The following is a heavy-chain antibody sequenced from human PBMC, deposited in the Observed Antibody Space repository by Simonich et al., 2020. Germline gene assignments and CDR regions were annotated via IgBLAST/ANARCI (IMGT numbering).Heavy chain of an antibody. V-gene: IGHV1-2*06. CDR2: INPNSGGT. D-gene: IGHD6-13*01. CDR3: ARGAAAGTFDY. J-gene: IGHJ4*02. Sequence: QVQLVQSGAEVKKPGASVKVSCKASGYTFTGYYMHWVRQAPGQGLEWRGRINPNSGGTNYEQKFQGRVTMTRDTSISTAYMELSRLRSDDTAVYYCARGAAAGTFDYWGQGTLVTVSS. CDR1: GYTFTGYY.